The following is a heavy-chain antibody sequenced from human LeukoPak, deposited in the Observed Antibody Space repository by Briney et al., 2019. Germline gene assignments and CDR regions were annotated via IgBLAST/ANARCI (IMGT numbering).Heavy chain of an antibody. D-gene: IGHD6-19*01. CDR1: GGSISSSSYY. CDR2: IYYSGST. CDR3: ASYTPGIAVAGMGAEYFQH. J-gene: IGHJ1*01. Sequence: SETLSLTCTVSGGSISSSSYYWGWIRQPPGQGLEWIGSIYYSGSTYYNPPLKSRVTISVDTSKNQFSLKLSSVTAADTAVYYCASYTPGIAVAGMGAEYFQHWGQGTLVTVSS. V-gene: IGHV4-39*07.